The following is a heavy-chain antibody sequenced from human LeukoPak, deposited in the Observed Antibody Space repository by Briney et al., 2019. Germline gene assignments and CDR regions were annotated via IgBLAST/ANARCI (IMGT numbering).Heavy chain of an antibody. CDR2: INHSGST. J-gene: IGHJ6*02. Sequence: PSETLSLTCAVYGGSFGGYYWSWIRQPPGKGLEWIGEINHSGSTNYNPSLKSRVTISVDTSKNQFSLKLSSVTAADTAVYYCARETTSSWYDLYYYYGMDVWGQGTTVTVSS. CDR1: GGSFGGYY. V-gene: IGHV4-34*01. D-gene: IGHD6-13*01. CDR3: ARETTSSWYDLYYYYGMDV.